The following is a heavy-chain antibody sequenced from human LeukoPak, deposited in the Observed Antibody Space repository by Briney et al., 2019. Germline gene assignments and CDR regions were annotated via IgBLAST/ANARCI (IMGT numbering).Heavy chain of an antibody. CDR2: TYYRSKWYN. D-gene: IGHD2-2*01. V-gene: IGHV6-1*01. CDR3: ARSSCSSTSCPAYGMDV. Sequence: SQTLSLTCAISGDSVSSNSAAWNWIRQSPSRGLEWLGRTYYRSKWYNDYAVSVKGRITINPDTSKNQFSLQLNSVTPEDTAVYYCARSSCSSTSCPAYGMDVWGQGTTVTVSS. J-gene: IGHJ6*02. CDR1: GDSVSSNSAA.